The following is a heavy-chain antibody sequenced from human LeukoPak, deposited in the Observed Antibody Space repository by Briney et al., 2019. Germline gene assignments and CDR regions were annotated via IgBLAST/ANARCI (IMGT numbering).Heavy chain of an antibody. J-gene: IGHJ6*02. V-gene: IGHV1-2*02. CDR2: INPNSGGT. CDR1: GYTFTGYY. Sequence: ASVKVSCKASGYTFTGYYMHWVRQAPGQGLEWMGWINPNSGGTNYAQKFQGRVTMTRDPSISTAYMELSRLRSDDTAVYYCARDIVVVVPTYGMDVWGQGTTVTVSS. CDR3: ARDIVVVVPTYGMDV. D-gene: IGHD2-15*01.